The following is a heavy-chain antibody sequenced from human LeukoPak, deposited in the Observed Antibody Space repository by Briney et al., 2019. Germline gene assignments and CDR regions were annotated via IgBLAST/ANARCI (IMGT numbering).Heavy chain of an antibody. D-gene: IGHD3-16*01. V-gene: IGHV4-4*07. CDR1: GGSISSYY. CDR2: IYTSGST. CDR3: ASPLWGSRFDAFDI. Sequence: SETLSLTCTVSGGSISSYYWSWIRQPAGKGLEWIGRIYTSGSTNYNPSLKSRVTMSVDTSKNQFSLKLSSVTAADTAVYYCASPLWGSRFDAFDIWGQGTMVTVSS. J-gene: IGHJ3*02.